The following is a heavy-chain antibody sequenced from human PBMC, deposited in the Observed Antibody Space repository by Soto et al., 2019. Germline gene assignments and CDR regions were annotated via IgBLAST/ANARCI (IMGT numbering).Heavy chain of an antibody. D-gene: IGHD5-12*01. CDR1: GYTFTGYY. V-gene: IGHV1-2*04. CDR3: ARGGEFSGYEPPFLDV. J-gene: IGHJ6*02. CDR2: INPNSGGT. Sequence: ASVKVSCKASGYTFTGYYMHWVRQAPGQGLEWMGWINPNSGGTNYAQKFQGWVTMTRDTSISTAYMELSRLRSDDTAVYYCARGGEFSGYEPPFLDVWGQGTTVTVSS.